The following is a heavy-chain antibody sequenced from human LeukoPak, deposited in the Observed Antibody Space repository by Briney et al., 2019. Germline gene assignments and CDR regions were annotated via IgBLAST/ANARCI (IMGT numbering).Heavy chain of an antibody. D-gene: IGHD1-26*01. CDR3: ATAGIVGATRFSPFDY. Sequence: ASVKVSCKASGDTFSSYAISWVRQAPGQGLEWMGGIIPIFGTANYAQKFQGRVTITADESTSTAYMELSSLRSEDTAVYYCATAGIVGATRFSPFDYWGQGTLVTVSS. CDR1: GDTFSSYA. J-gene: IGHJ4*02. V-gene: IGHV1-69*13. CDR2: IIPIFGTA.